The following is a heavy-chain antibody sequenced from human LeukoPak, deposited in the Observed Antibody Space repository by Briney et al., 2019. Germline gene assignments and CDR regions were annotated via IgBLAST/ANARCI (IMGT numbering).Heavy chain of an antibody. J-gene: IGHJ4*02. V-gene: IGHV3-30*02. CDR2: IRYDGSNK. CDR3: AKDVAAAPSVSSIDY. Sequence: PGGSLRLSCAASGFTLSNYAMSWVRQAPGKGLEWVAFIRYDGSNKYYADSVKGRFTISRDNSKNTLYLQMNSLRAEDTAVYYCAKDVAAAPSVSSIDYWGQGTLVTVSS. CDR1: GFTLSNYA. D-gene: IGHD6-13*01.